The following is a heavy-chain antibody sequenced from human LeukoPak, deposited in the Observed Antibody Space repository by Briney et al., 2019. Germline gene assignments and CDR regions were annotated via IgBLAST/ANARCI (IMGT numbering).Heavy chain of an antibody. CDR1: GGSFSGYY. Sequence: PSETLSLTCAVYGGSFSGYYWSWIRQPPGKGLEWIGEINHSGSTNYNPSLKGRVTISVDTSKNQFSLKLSSVTAADTAVYYCARGGGGYSFTPYLDYWGKGPRVPV. J-gene: IGHJ4*02. D-gene: IGHD5-18*01. CDR2: INHSGST. V-gene: IGHV4-34*01. CDR3: ARGGGGYSFTPYLDY.